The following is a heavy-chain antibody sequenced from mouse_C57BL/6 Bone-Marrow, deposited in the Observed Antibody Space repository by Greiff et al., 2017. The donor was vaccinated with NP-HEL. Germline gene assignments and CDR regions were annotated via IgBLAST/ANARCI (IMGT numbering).Heavy chain of an antibody. CDR1: GFTFSDFY. CDR3: ARDSNYPMDY. CDR2: SRNKANDYTT. Sequence: EVQGVESGGGLVQSGRSLRLSCATSGFTFSDFYMEWVRQAPGKGLEWIAASRNKANDYTTEYSASVKGRFIVSRDTSQSILYLQMNALRAEDTAIYYCARDSNYPMDYWGQGTSVTVSS. J-gene: IGHJ4*01. V-gene: IGHV7-1*01. D-gene: IGHD2-5*01.